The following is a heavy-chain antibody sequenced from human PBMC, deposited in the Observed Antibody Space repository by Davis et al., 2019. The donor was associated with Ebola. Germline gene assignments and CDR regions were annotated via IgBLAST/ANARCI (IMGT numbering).Heavy chain of an antibody. J-gene: IGHJ4*02. Sequence: SETLSLTCTVSGGSISSYYWSWIRQPPGKGLEWIGYIYYSGSTNYNPSLKSRVTISVDTSKNQFSLKLSSVTDADTAVYYCARHGPGLLWFGESVDWGQGTLVTVSS. CDR2: IYYSGST. D-gene: IGHD3-10*01. V-gene: IGHV4-59*08. CDR3: ARHGPGLLWFGESVD. CDR1: GGSISSYY.